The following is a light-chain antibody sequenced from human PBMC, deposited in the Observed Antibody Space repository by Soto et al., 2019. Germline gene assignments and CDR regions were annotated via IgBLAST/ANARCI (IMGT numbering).Light chain of an antibody. V-gene: IGLV2-14*01. CDR2: EVT. J-gene: IGLJ1*01. CDR3: SSYTFTSTLYV. Sequence: LAHPASVSWSPGQSITISCTGSISDVGGHNYVSWYQQHPGKAPKLMIYEVTKRPSGVSNRFSGSKSGNTASLTISGLQAEDEADYYCSSYTFTSTLYVFGTGTKVTVL. CDR1: ISDVGGHNY.